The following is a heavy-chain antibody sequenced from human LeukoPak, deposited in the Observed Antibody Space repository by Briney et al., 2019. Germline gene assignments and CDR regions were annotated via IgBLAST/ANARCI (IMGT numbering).Heavy chain of an antibody. D-gene: IGHD1-1*01. Sequence: PGGSLRLSCAASGFTFSSYAIHWVRQAPGKGLEWVAVISYDGSNKYYADSVKGRFTISRDNSRNTLYLQMNSLRAEDTAVYYCAKRVAGTSTGYYFDYWGQGTLVTVSS. CDR2: ISYDGSNK. J-gene: IGHJ4*02. CDR3: AKRVAGTSTGYYFDY. V-gene: IGHV3-30-3*02. CDR1: GFTFSSYA.